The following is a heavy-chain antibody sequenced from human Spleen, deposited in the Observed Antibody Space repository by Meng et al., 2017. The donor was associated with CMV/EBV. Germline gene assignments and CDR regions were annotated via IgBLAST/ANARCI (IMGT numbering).Heavy chain of an antibody. CDR3: ARDRYIEDYYYGMDV. Sequence: GESLKISCAASGFTFSSYWMHWVRQAPGKGLVWVSSISGSSTYIYYADSVKGRFTISRDNAKNSLYLQMNSLRAEDTAVYYCARDRYIEDYYYGMDVWGQGTTVTVSS. J-gene: IGHJ6*02. CDR1: GFTFSSYW. V-gene: IGHV3-21*01. D-gene: IGHD2-2*02. CDR2: ISGSSTYI.